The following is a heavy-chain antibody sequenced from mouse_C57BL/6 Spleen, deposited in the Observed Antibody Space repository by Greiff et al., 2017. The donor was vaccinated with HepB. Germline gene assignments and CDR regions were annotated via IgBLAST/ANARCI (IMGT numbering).Heavy chain of an antibody. D-gene: IGHD1-1*01. Sequence: EVQVVESGGGLVQPKGSLKLSCAASGFSFNTYAMNWVRQAPGKGLEWVARIRSKSNNYATYYADSVKDRFTISRDDSESMLYLQMNNLKTEDTAMYYCVRGGTTVVESFDYWGQGTTLTVSS. CDR2: IRSKSNNYAT. V-gene: IGHV10-1*01. CDR3: VRGGTTVVESFDY. CDR1: GFSFNTYA. J-gene: IGHJ2*01.